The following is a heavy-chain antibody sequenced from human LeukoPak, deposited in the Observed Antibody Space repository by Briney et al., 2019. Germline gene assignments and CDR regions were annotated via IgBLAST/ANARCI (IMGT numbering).Heavy chain of an antibody. CDR3: ARALVVPAAGGQYFDY. D-gene: IGHD2-2*01. V-gene: IGHV4-4*07. CDR2: IYTSGST. CDR1: GGSISSYY. Sequence: SETLSLTCTVSGGSISSYYWSWIRQPAGKGLEWIGRIYTSGSTNYNPSLKSRVTMSVDTSKNQFSLKLSSVTAADTAVYYCARALVVPAAGGQYFDYWGQGTLVTVSS. J-gene: IGHJ4*02.